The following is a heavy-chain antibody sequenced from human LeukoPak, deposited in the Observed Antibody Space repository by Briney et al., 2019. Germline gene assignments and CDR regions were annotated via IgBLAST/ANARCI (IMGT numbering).Heavy chain of an antibody. CDR1: GGTFSSYA. Sequence: SVKVSCKASGGTFSSYAISWVRQAPGQGLEWMGGIIPVFGTANYAQKFQGRVTITADESTSTAYMELSSLRSEDTAVYYCARALYYDSSGYLFDYWGQGTLVTVSS. CDR2: IIPVFGTA. J-gene: IGHJ4*02. D-gene: IGHD3-22*01. V-gene: IGHV1-69*01. CDR3: ARALYYDSSGYLFDY.